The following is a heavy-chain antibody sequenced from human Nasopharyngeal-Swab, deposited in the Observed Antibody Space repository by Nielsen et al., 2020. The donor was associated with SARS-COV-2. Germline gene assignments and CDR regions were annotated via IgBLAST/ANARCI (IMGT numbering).Heavy chain of an antibody. D-gene: IGHD2-15*01. Sequence: GESLKISCAASGFTFSSYAMHWVRQAPGKGLEWVAVISYDGSNKYYADSVKGRFTISRDNSKNTLYLQMNSLRAEDTAVYYCARDRDIVVVVAATLDYWGQGTLVTVSS. J-gene: IGHJ4*02. V-gene: IGHV3-30-3*01. CDR2: ISYDGSNK. CDR1: GFTFSSYA. CDR3: ARDRDIVVVVAATLDY.